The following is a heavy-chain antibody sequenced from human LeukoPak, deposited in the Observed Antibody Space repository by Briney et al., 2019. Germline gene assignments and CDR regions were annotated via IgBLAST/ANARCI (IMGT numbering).Heavy chain of an antibody. V-gene: IGHV4-39*01. D-gene: IGHD3-9*01. CDR2: IYYSGST. J-gene: IGHJ4*02. Sequence: SETLSLTCAVSGGSISSSSYYWGWIRQPPGKGLEWIGSIYYSGSTYYNPSLKSRVTISVDTSKNQFSLKLSSVTAADTAVYYCARTKYYDILTGYYTYYFDYWGQGTLVTVSS. CDR3: ARTKYYDILTGYYTYYFDY. CDR1: GGSISSSSYY.